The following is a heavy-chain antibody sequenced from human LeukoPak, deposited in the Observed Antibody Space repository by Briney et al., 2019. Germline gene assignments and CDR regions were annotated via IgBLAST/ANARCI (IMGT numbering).Heavy chain of an antibody. CDR1: GDSISSYY. CDR2: IYYSGST. D-gene: IGHD3-3*01. J-gene: IGHJ5*02. Sequence: SETLSLTCTVSGDSISSYYWSWIRQPPGKGLEWIGYIYYSGSTNYNPPLKSRVTISVDTSKNQFSLKLSSVTAADTAVYYCARGDFWSGYYTAPPGFDPWGQGTLVTVSS. CDR3: ARGDFWSGYYTAPPGFDP. V-gene: IGHV4-59*01.